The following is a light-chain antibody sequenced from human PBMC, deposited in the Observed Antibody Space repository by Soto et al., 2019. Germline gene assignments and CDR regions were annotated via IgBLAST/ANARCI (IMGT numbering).Light chain of an antibody. Sequence: DIGVTPFPDSLTVSPGETATINCKYSQYILYSSTNKNYISWYQHKLGQPPKLLITWASSREPGVPERFSGSGAGTDFTLTISDLQPEDAATYFCHQYYGIPWTVGRGTRV. CDR3: HQYYGIPWT. V-gene: IGKV4-1*01. CDR2: WAS. J-gene: IGKJ1*01. CDR1: QYILYSSTNKNY.